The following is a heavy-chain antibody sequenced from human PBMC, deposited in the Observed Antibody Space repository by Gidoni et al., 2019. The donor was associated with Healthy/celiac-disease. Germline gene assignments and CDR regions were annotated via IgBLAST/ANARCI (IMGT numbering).Heavy chain of an antibody. Sequence: EVQLVESGGGLVQPGGSLRLSCAASGFPVSSNYMSWVRPAPGKGLEWVSVIYSGGSTYYADSVKGRFTISRDNSKNTLYLQMNSLRAEDTAVYDCARDGRYYGSGSFDAFDIWGQGTMVTVSS. D-gene: IGHD3-10*01. CDR3: ARDGRYYGSGSFDAFDI. CDR2: IYSGGST. CDR1: GFPVSSNY. J-gene: IGHJ3*02. V-gene: IGHV3-66*01.